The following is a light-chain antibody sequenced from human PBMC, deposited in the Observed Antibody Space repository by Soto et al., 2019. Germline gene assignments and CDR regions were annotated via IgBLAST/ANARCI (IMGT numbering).Light chain of an antibody. CDR1: SSDVGRYNY. J-gene: IGLJ1*01. V-gene: IGLV2-11*01. CDR2: DVG. Sequence: QSALTQPRSVSGSPGQSVTISCTGTSSDVGRYNYVSWYQHHPGKAPKLMIYDVGTRPSGVPDRFSGSKSGTTASLTISGLQAEDEADYYCCSYAGSPYVFGTGTKLTVL. CDR3: CSYAGSPYV.